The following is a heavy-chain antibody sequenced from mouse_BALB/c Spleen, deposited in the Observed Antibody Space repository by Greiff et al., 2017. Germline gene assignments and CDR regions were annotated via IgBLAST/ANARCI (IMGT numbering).Heavy chain of an antibody. D-gene: IGHD1-1*01. CDR1: GFTFSSYG. J-gene: IGHJ2*01. V-gene: IGHV5-6*01. CDR2: ISSGGSYT. CDR3: ARHVYYYGSSYYFDY. Sequence: DVHLVESGGDLVKPGGSLKLSCAASGFTFSSYGMSWVRQTPDKRLEWVATISSGGSYTYYPDSVKGRFTISRDNAKNTLYLQMSSLKSEDTAMYYCARHVYYYGSSYYFDYWGQGTTRTVSS.